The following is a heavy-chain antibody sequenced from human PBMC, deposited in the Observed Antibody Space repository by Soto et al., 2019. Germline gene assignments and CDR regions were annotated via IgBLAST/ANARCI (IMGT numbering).Heavy chain of an antibody. J-gene: IGHJ4*02. Sequence: QVQLVESGGGVVQPGRSLRLSCAASGFTFSSYAIHWVRQAPGKGLEWVAVISFDGDIQYYADSVKGRFTISRDNSKNTLYLRMDSLRAADTAVYYCAKVSEGSMITFGGVIAYWGQGTLVTVSS. CDR1: GFTFSSYA. D-gene: IGHD3-16*02. CDR2: ISFDGDIQ. CDR3: AKVSEGSMITFGGVIAY. V-gene: IGHV3-30*18.